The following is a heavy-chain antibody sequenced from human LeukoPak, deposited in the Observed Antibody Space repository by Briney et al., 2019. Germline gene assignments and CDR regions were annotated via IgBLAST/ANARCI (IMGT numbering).Heavy chain of an antibody. V-gene: IGHV3-21*01. CDR1: GFTFSPSA. CDR2: IDYASSHI. J-gene: IGHJ4*02. D-gene: IGHD3-9*01. CDR3: TRDPLRYLRVGHYDY. Sequence: KTGGSLRLSCAASGFTFSPSAMNWVRQVPGKGLEWVSSIDYASSHIYYAASVRGRFTISRDNARDSVYLKMDSLRVEDTAVYYCTRDPLRYLRVGHYDYWGQGTLVAVSS.